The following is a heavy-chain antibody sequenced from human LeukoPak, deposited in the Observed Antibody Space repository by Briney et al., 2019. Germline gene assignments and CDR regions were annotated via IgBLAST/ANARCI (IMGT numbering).Heavy chain of an antibody. CDR3: ASDDILTGYPFDY. Sequence: GGSLRLSCAASGFTFSSYSMNWVRQAPGKGLEWVSSISSSSSYIYYADSVKGRFTISRENAKNSLYLQMNSLRAEDTAAYYCASDDILTGYPFDYWGQGTLVTVSS. J-gene: IGHJ4*02. D-gene: IGHD3-9*01. CDR2: ISSSSSYI. CDR1: GFTFSSYS. V-gene: IGHV3-21*01.